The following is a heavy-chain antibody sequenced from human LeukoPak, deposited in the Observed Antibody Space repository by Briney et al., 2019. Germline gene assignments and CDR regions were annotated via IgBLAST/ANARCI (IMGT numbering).Heavy chain of an antibody. J-gene: IGHJ6*03. V-gene: IGHV3-11*04. D-gene: IGHD3-10*01. CDR2: ISSSGSTM. Sequence: PGGSLRLSCAASGFIFSDYYMSWIRQAPGKGLEWVSYISSSGSTMYYTDSVKGRFTISRDNAKDSLYLQMNSLRAEDTAVYYCAKDSYLYGSRSDYYYMDVWGKGTTVTVSS. CDR3: AKDSYLYGSRSDYYYMDV. CDR1: GFIFSDYY.